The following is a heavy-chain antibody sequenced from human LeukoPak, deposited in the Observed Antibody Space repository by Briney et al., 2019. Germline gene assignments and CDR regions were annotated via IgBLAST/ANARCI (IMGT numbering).Heavy chain of an antibody. CDR3: ARGGEYCSSTSCYYYYYYYMDV. CDR2: ISYDGSNK. Sequence: GGSLRLSCAASGFTFSSYAMHWVRQAPGKGLEWVAVISYDGSNKYYADSVKGRFTISRDNSKNTLYLQMNSLRAEDTAVYYCARGGEYCSSTSCYYYYYYYMDVWGKGTTVTVSS. D-gene: IGHD2-2*01. CDR1: GFTFSSYA. V-gene: IGHV3-30-3*01. J-gene: IGHJ6*03.